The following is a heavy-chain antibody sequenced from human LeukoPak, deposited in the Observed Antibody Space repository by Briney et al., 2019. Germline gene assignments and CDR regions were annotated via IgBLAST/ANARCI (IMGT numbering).Heavy chain of an antibody. Sequence: PGGSLRLSCAASGFTFSSYAMSWVRQAPGKGLEWVSAISGSGGSTYHADSVKGRFTISRDNSKNTLYLQMNSLRAEDTAVYYCAKGGYDSSGYYYADYWGQGTLVTVSS. D-gene: IGHD3-22*01. J-gene: IGHJ4*02. V-gene: IGHV3-23*01. CDR2: ISGSGGST. CDR1: GFTFSSYA. CDR3: AKGGYDSSGYYYADY.